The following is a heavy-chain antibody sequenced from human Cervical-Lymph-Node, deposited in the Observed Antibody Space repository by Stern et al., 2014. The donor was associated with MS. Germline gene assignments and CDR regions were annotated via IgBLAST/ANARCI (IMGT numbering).Heavy chain of an antibody. V-gene: IGHV1-69*01. CDR1: GGTFSSYA. CDR2: ITHIFGTS. Sequence: QVQLGESGAEVKKPGSSVKVSCKASGGTFSSYAISWVRQAPGQGLEWMGGITHIFGTSNYAQKFQGRVTITADESTSTAYMELSSLRSEDTAVYYCARGELKEGLVRGMDVWGQGTTVTVSS. CDR3: ARGELKEGLVRGMDV. J-gene: IGHJ6*02. D-gene: IGHD1-26*01.